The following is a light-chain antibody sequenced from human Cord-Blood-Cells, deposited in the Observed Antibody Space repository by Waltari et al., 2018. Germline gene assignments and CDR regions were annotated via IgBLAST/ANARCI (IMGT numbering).Light chain of an antibody. CDR1: SSDVGGYNY. CDR2: DVS. J-gene: IGLJ3*02. Sequence: QSALTQPASVSGSPGQSITISCTGTSSDVGGYNYVSWYQQHPGKAPRLMICDVSKRPSGVYNRFSGSKSGNTASLTISGLQAEDEADYYCSSYTSSSTWVFGGGTKLTVL. V-gene: IGLV2-14*01. CDR3: SSYTSSSTWV.